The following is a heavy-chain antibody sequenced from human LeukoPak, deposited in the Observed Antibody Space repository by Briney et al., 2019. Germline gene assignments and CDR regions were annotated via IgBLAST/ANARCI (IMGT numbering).Heavy chain of an antibody. V-gene: IGHV1-2*02. Sequence: ASVKVSCKASGYTFTGYYMHWVRQAPGQGLEWMGWINPNSGGTNYAQKFQGRVTMTRDTSISTAYMELSRLRSDDTAVYYCARDKKQWLVRGGAYYYYGMDVWGQGTTVTVSS. CDR2: INPNSGGT. D-gene: IGHD6-19*01. J-gene: IGHJ6*02. CDR1: GYTFTGYY. CDR3: ARDKKQWLVRGGAYYYYGMDV.